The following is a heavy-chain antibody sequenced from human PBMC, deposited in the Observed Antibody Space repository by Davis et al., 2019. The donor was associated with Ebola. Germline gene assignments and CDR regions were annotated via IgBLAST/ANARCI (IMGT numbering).Heavy chain of an antibody. CDR1: GFTFSSYA. Sequence: GESLKISCAASGFTFSSYAMHWVRQAPGKGLEWVAVISYDGSNKYYADSVKGRFTISRDNSKNTLYLQMNSLRAEDTAVYYCARGSLAVAGSYYFDYWGQGTLVTVSS. V-gene: IGHV3-30-3*01. CDR2: ISYDGSNK. J-gene: IGHJ4*02. CDR3: ARGSLAVAGSYYFDY. D-gene: IGHD6-19*01.